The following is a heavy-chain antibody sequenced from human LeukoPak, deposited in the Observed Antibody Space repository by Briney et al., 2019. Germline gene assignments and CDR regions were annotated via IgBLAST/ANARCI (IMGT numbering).Heavy chain of an antibody. CDR1: GFTFSSYS. D-gene: IGHD3-10*01. V-gene: IGHV3-48*01. J-gene: IGHJ6*03. CDR3: ARVGWYYYYMDV. Sequence: GGSLRLSCAASGFTFSSYSMNGVRQAPGKGLEWVSYISSSSSTIYYADSVKGRFTISRDNAKNSLYLQMNSLRAEDTAVYYCARVGWYYYYMDVWGKGTTVTVSS. CDR2: ISSSSSTI.